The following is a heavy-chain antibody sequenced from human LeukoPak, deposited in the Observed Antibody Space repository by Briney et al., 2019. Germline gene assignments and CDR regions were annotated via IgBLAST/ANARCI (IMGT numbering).Heavy chain of an antibody. J-gene: IGHJ4*02. Sequence: KPGGSLRLSCAASGFTFSSYSMYWVRQAPGKGLEWVSSISNSGNNIYYPDSVKGRFTTSRDNAKSSLYLQMSSLRAEDTAVYYRARGSSWSYDYWGRGTLVTVSS. CDR1: GFTFSSYS. V-gene: IGHV3-21*06. CDR3: ARGSSWSYDY. D-gene: IGHD6-13*01. CDR2: ISNSGNNI.